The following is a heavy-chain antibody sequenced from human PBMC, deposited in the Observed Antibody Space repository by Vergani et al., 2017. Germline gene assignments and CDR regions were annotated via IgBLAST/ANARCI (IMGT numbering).Heavy chain of an antibody. D-gene: IGHD5-18*01. CDR2: ISAYNGNT. V-gene: IGHV1-18*01. CDR1: GYTFTSYG. Sequence: QVQLVQSGAEVKKPGASVKVSCKASGYTFTSYGISWVRQAPGQGLEWMGWISAYNGNTNYAQKLQGRVTMTTDTSTRTAYMELRSLRSDDTAVYYCARDPIVADGYSYPYYYYGMDVWGQGTTVTVSS. J-gene: IGHJ6*02. CDR3: ARDPIVADGYSYPYYYYGMDV.